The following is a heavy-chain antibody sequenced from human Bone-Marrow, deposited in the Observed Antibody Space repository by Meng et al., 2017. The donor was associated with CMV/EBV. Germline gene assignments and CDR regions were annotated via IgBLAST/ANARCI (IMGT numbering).Heavy chain of an antibody. Sequence: ASVKVSCKASGYTFTGYYMHWVRQAPGQGLEWMGWINPNSGGTNYAQKFQGRVTMTRDTSISTAYMELSRLRSDDTAVYFCARWGPGKNVFDIWGQGTVVTVSS. CDR1: GYTFTGYY. CDR2: INPNSGGT. V-gene: IGHV1-2*02. CDR3: ARWGPGKNVFDI. D-gene: IGHD3-16*01. J-gene: IGHJ3*02.